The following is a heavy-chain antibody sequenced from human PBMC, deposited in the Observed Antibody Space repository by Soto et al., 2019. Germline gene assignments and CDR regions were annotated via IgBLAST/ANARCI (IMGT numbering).Heavy chain of an antibody. J-gene: IGHJ3*02. CDR2: IIPIFGTA. Sequence: SVKVSCKGSGGTFSSYAISWVRQAPGQGLEWMGGIIPIFGTANYAQKFQGRVTITADKSTSTAYMELSSLRSEDTAVYYCARDKWDSSSPPGADAFDIWGQGTMVT. D-gene: IGHD6-6*01. V-gene: IGHV1-69*06. CDR3: ARDKWDSSSPPGADAFDI. CDR1: GGTFSSYA.